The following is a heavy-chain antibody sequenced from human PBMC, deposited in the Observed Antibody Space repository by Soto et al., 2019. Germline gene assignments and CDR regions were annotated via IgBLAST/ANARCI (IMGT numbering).Heavy chain of an antibody. CDR2: MNPNSGHT. CDR1: GYTFTSYD. CDR3: ARAKGDFDY. J-gene: IGHJ4*02. Sequence: QVQLVQSGAEVKKPGASVKVSCKTSGYTFTSYDINWVRQATGQGLEWMGWMNPNSGHTGNAQKFQGRVTMTRDTATSTAYMDLSSLRSEDTAVYYCARAKGDFDYWGQGTLVTVSS. V-gene: IGHV1-8*01.